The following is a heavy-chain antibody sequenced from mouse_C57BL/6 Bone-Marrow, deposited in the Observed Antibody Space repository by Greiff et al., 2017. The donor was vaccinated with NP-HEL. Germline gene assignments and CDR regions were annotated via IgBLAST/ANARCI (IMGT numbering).Heavy chain of an antibody. CDR1: GYTFTSYW. V-gene: IGHV1-64*01. J-gene: IGHJ2*01. Sequence: VQLQQSGAELVKPGASVKLSCKASGYTFTSYWMHWVKQRPGQGLEWIGMIHPNSGSTNYNEKFKSKATLTVDKSSSTAYMQLSSLTSEDSAVYYCARGGYYGYYFDYWGQGTTLTVSS. CDR2: IHPNSGST. D-gene: IGHD1-1*01. CDR3: ARGGYYGYYFDY.